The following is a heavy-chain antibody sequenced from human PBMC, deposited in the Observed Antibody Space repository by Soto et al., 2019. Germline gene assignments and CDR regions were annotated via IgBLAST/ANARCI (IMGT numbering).Heavy chain of an antibody. D-gene: IGHD2-2*01. CDR2: INPNGGST. CDR1: GYTFTSFY. Sequence: QVQLVQSGAEVKNPGASVKVSCKASGYTFTSFYIHWVRQAPGQGLEWMAIINPNGGSTNYAQNLEGRVTLTRDTSTNTVYMELSSLRSEDTAVYYCARGLPSGDYWGQGTLLTVS. V-gene: IGHV1-46*01. CDR3: ARGLPSGDY. J-gene: IGHJ4*02.